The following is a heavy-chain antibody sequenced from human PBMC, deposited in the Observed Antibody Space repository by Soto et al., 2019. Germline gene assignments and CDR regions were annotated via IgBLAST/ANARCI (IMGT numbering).Heavy chain of an antibody. Sequence: GASVKVSCKASGGTFSSYAISWVRQAPGQALEWMGGFDPEDGETIYAQKFQGRVTMTEDTSTDTAYMELSSLRPEDTAVYYCATPYCSSTSCYHYYYYGMDVWGQGTTVTAP. CDR2: FDPEDGET. CDR1: GGTFSSYA. V-gene: IGHV1-24*01. J-gene: IGHJ6*02. CDR3: ATPYCSSTSCYHYYYYGMDV. D-gene: IGHD2-2*01.